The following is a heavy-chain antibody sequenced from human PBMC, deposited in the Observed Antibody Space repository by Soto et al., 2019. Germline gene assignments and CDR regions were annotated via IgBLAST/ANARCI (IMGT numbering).Heavy chain of an antibody. Sequence: PGGSLRLSCAASGFIFSSYSMNWVRQAPGKGLEWVAVIWYDGSNKYYADSVKGRFTISRDNSKNTLYLQMNSLRAEDTAVYYCARDGDYYDSSGYPAGGAFDIWGQGTMVTVSS. CDR3: ARDGDYYDSSGYPAGGAFDI. CDR1: GFIFSSYS. V-gene: IGHV3-33*08. D-gene: IGHD3-22*01. CDR2: IWYDGSNK. J-gene: IGHJ3*02.